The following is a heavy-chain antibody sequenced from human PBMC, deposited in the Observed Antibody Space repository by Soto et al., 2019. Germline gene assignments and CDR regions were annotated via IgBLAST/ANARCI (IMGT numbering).Heavy chain of an antibody. CDR3: ARGGGVGGDDAFDI. D-gene: IGHD2-8*02. CDR1: GFTFSSYD. CDR2: IGTAGDT. J-gene: IGHJ3*02. V-gene: IGHV3-13*01. Sequence: EVQLVESGGGLVQPGGSLRLSCAASGFTFSSYDMHWVRQATGKGLEWVSAIGTAGDTYYPGSVKGRFTISRKNAKNSLYLQMNSLRAGDTAVYYCARGGGVGGDDAFDIWGQGTMVTVSS.